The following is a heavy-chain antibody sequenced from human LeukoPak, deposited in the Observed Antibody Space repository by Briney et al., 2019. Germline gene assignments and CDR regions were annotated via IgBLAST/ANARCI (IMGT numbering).Heavy chain of an antibody. J-gene: IGHJ4*02. CDR2: IIPIFGTA. Sequence: ASVKVSFKASGGTFSSYAISWVRQAPGQGLEWMGGIIPIFGTANYAQKFQGRVTITADESTSTAYMELSSLRSEDTAVYYCATGEVVPAAIPLDYWGQGTLVTVSS. CDR1: GGTFSSYA. V-gene: IGHV1-69*13. CDR3: ATGEVVPAAIPLDY. D-gene: IGHD2-2*02.